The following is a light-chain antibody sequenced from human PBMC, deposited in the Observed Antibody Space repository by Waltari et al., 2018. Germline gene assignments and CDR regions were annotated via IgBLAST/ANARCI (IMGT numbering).Light chain of an antibody. CDR2: GAS. CDR1: QSVSSN. Sequence: VILPPSPATLSLSPGERATLTCRASQSVSSNSACYQQKPGQAPRLLIYGASSRATGIADRFSASGSGTEFTLTISSLELEDFAVYYCQNYGSSPPRTFGGGTKLEIK. V-gene: IGKV3-20*01. J-gene: IGKJ4*01. CDR3: QNYGSSPPRT.